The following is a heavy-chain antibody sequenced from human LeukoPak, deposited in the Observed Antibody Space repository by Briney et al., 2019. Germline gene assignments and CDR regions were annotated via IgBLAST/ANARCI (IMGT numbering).Heavy chain of an antibody. CDR2: ISGNGLQT. J-gene: IGHJ4*02. D-gene: IGHD3-22*01. CDR3: AKAANSLDSSGYFIPFDY. CDR1: GFTFSRFA. V-gene: IGHV3-23*01. Sequence: PGGSLRLSCSASGFTFSRFAMTWVRHLPGKGLEWVSTISGNGLQTFYADSVKGRFSFSRDNSVNIVYLQMDSLRADDSALYSCAKAANSLDSSGYFIPFDYWGPGTLVTVAS.